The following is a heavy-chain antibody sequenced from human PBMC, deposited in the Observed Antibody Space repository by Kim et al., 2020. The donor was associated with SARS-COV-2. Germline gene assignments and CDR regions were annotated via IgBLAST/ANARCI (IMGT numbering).Heavy chain of an antibody. Sequence: SETLSLTCTVSGGSISSSSYYWGWIRQPPGKGLEWIGSIYYSGSTYYNPSLKSRVTISVDTSKNQFSLKLSSVTAADTAVYYCARQRELRAFDIWGQGTMVTVSS. V-gene: IGHV4-39*01. CDR2: IYYSGST. CDR3: ARQRELRAFDI. J-gene: IGHJ3*02. CDR1: GGSISSSSYY. D-gene: IGHD1-26*01.